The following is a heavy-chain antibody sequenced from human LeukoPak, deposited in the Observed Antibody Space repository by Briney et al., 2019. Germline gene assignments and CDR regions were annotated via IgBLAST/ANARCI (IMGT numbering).Heavy chain of an antibody. CDR2: INWNGGST. CDR3: ASGDSGGYYLDWFKH. D-gene: IGHD3-22*01. J-gene: IGHJ1*01. CDR1: GFTFDDYG. V-gene: IGHV3-20*04. Sequence: GGSLRLSCAASGFTFDDYGMSWVRQAPGKGLEWVSGINWNGGSTGYADPVKGRFTISRDNAKNSLYLQMNSLRAEDTALYYCASGDSGGYYLDWFKHWGQGTLVTVSS.